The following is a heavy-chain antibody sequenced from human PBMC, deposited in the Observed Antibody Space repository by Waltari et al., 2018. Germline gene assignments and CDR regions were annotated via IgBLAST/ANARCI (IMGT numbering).Heavy chain of an antibody. CDR2: IYTSGIT. CDR3: ARAGVLTAMGVDY. J-gene: IGHJ4*02. D-gene: IGHD5-18*01. V-gene: IGHV4-4*07. CDR1: GGSISSYY. Sequence: QVQLQESGPGLVKPSETLSLTCTVSGGSISSYYWSWIRQPAGKELEWIGRIYTSGITNYTPSLKSRVTMSVDTSKNQFSLQLSSVTAADTAVYYCARAGVLTAMGVDYWGQGTLVTVSS.